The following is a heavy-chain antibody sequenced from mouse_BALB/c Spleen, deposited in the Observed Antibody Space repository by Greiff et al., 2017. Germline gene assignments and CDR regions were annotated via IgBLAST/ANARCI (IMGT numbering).Heavy chain of an antibody. CDR2: ISDGGSYT. V-gene: IGHV5-4*02. CDR1: GFTFSDYY. J-gene: IGHJ3*01. CDR3: ARAFYYDYGFAY. D-gene: IGHD2-4*01. Sequence: DVHLVESGGGLVKPGGSLKLSCAASGFTFSDYYMYWVRQTPEKRLEWVATISDGGSYTYYPDSVKGRFTISRDNAKNNLYLQMSSLKSEDTAMYYCARAFYYDYGFAYWGQGTLVTVSA.